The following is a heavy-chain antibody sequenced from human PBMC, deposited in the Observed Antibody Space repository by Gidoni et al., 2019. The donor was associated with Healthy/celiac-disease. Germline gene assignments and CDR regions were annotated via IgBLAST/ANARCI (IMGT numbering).Heavy chain of an antibody. J-gene: IGHJ6*02. V-gene: IGHV3-23*01. CDR3: AKDGGDDSSGYYHYYYYGMDV. CDR2: ISGSGGST. Sequence: EVQLLESGGGLVQPGGSLRLSCAASGFTFSSYAMSWVRQAPGKGLEWVSAISGSGGSTYYADSVKGRFTISRDNSKNTLYLQMNSLRAEDTAVYYCAKDGGDDSSGYYHYYYYGMDVWGQGTTVTVSS. D-gene: IGHD3-22*01. CDR1: GFTFSSYA.